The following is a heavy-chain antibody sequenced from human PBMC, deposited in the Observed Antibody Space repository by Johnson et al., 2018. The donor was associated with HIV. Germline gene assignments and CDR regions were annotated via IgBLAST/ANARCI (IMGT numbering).Heavy chain of an antibody. Sequence: EVQLVESGGGLVKPGGSLRLSCATSGFTFDDHGMSWVRQGPGKGLEWVSGINWNGGSTGYADSVKGRFTISRDNAKNSLYLQMNSLRAEDTAVYYCAKDQTDYGGNSVKKDAFDIWGQGTMVTVSS. CDR3: AKDQTDYGGNSVKKDAFDI. CDR2: INWNGGST. D-gene: IGHD4-23*01. J-gene: IGHJ3*02. CDR1: GFTFDDHG. V-gene: IGHV3-20*04.